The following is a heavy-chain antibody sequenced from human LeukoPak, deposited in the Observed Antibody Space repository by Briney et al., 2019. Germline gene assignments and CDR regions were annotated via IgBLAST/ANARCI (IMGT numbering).Heavy chain of an antibody. CDR2: IYYSGST. CDR1: GGSISSYY. Sequence: PSETLSLTCTVSGGSISSYYWSWIRQPPGKGLEWIGYIYYSGSTNYNPSLKSRVTISVDTSKNQFSLKLSSVTAADTAVYYCARDWGEYYYDSSGYYPAPGWFDPWGQGTPVTVSS. J-gene: IGHJ5*02. V-gene: IGHV4-59*01. CDR3: ARDWGEYYYDSSGYYPAPGWFDP. D-gene: IGHD3-22*01.